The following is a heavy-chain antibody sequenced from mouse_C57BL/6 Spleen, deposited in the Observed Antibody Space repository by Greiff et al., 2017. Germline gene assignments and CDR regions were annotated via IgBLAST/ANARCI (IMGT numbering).Heavy chain of an antibody. Sequence: QVQLQQPGAELVRPGSSVKMSCKASGYTFTSYWMHWVKQRPIQGLEWIGNIDPSDSDTHYNQKFKDKATLTVDKSSSTAYMQLSSLTSKDSAVYYSARYGSYGFAYWGQGTLVTVSA. CDR2: IDPSDSDT. J-gene: IGHJ3*01. V-gene: IGHV1-52*01. CDR1: GYTFTSYW. D-gene: IGHD1-1*02. CDR3: ARYGSYGFAY.